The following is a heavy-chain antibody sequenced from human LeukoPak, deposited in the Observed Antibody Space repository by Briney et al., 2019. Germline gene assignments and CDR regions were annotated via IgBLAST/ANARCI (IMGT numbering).Heavy chain of an antibody. Sequence: IYPDDSDTRYSPSFQDQVTISADKSISTASLQWSSLKASDTAIYYCARHYPGGDYFIDYWGQGTLVTVSS. V-gene: IGHV5-51*01. J-gene: IGHJ4*02. D-gene: IGHD4-17*01. CDR3: ARHYPGGDYFIDY. CDR2: IYPDDSDT.